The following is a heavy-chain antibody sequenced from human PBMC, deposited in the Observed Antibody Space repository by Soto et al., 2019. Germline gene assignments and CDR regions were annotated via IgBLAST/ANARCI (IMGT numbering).Heavy chain of an antibody. V-gene: IGHV1-8*01. CDR3: ARGQVGATYDY. Sequence: QVQLVQSGAEVKKPGASVKVSCKASGYTFTNYDINWVRQASGQGLEWMGWMNPNRGKTGYAQKFKGRVTMTRDTPINTAYRELSSLTSEDTAVYYCARGQVGATYDYWGQGTLVTVSS. CDR1: GYTFTNYD. J-gene: IGHJ4*02. D-gene: IGHD1-26*01. CDR2: MNPNRGKT.